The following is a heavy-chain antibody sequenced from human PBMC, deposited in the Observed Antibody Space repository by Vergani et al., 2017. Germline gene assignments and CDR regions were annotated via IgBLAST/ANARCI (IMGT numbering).Heavy chain of an antibody. CDR3: ARDIGIAARRRDVDY. V-gene: IGHV1-69*04. CDR1: GGTFSSYA. Sequence: QVQLVQSGAEVKKPGSSVKVSCKASGGTFSSYAISWVRQAPGQGLEWMGRIIPILGIANYAQKFQGRVTITADKSTSTAYMELSSLRSEDTAVYYCARDIGIAARRRDVDYWGQGTLVTVSS. CDR2: IIPILGIA. J-gene: IGHJ4*02. D-gene: IGHD6-6*01.